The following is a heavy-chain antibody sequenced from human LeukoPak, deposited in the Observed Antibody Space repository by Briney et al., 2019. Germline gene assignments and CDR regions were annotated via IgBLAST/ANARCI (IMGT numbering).Heavy chain of an antibody. J-gene: IGHJ4*02. Sequence: GGSLRLSCVASGFSFSRYTMNWVRQAPGKGLEWVSSISFSSGDIYYADSMKGRFTITRDNAKNSLYPQMNSLRAGDTAVYYCARDKQWLVSGYFDYWGQGTLVTVSS. CDR2: ISFSSGDI. D-gene: IGHD6-19*01. V-gene: IGHV3-21*01. CDR3: ARDKQWLVSGYFDY. CDR1: GFSFSRYT.